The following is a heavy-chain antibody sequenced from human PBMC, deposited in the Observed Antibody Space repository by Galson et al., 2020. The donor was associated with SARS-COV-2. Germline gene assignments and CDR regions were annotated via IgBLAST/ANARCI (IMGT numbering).Heavy chain of an antibody. CDR1: GFTFSSYG. Sequence: GGSLRLSCAASGFTFSSYGMHWVRQAPGKGLEWVAVISYDGSNKYYADSVKGRFTISRDNSKNTPYLQMNSLRAEDTAVYYCAKDMQYYDILTGYYSRRGYYYYYGMDVWGQGTTVTVSS. CDR2: ISYDGSNK. CDR3: AKDMQYYDILTGYYSRRGYYYYYGMDV. D-gene: IGHD3-9*01. J-gene: IGHJ6*02. V-gene: IGHV3-30*18.